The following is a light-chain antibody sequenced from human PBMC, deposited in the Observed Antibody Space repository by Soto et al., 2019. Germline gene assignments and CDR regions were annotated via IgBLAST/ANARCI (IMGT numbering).Light chain of an antibody. Sequence: EIVLTQSPDTLSLSPGESATLSCRASQSVRSSYLAWYQQTPGQTPRLLIYAASSRATGIPDRFSGSGSGTDFTLTISRLEPEDFAVYYCQQRSNWPLLTFGGGTKVDIK. J-gene: IGKJ4*01. V-gene: IGKV3D-20*02. CDR1: QSVRSSY. CDR3: QQRSNWPLLT. CDR2: AAS.